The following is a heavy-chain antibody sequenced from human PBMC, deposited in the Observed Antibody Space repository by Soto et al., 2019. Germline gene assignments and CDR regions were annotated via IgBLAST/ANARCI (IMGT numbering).Heavy chain of an antibody. CDR2: ISSSSSYI. CDR3: ARAREGNWFDP. CDR1: GFTFSSYS. V-gene: IGHV3-21*01. J-gene: IGHJ5*02. Sequence: PGGSLRLSCAASGFTFSSYSMSWVRQAPGKGLEWVSSISSSSSYIYYADSVKGRFTISRDNAKNSLYLQMNSLRAEDTAVYYCARAREGNWFDPWGQGTLVTVSS.